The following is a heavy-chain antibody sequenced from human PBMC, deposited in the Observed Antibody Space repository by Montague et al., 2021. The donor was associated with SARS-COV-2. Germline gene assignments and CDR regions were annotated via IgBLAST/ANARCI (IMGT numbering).Heavy chain of an antibody. D-gene: IGHD3-22*01. J-gene: IGHJ4*02. CDR2: ISFDGSSK. Sequence: SRSLSLAASGFTFSSHPMHWVRQAPGNGLEWVAVISFDGSSKYYVDSMKGRLTISRDNSKNTLFLQMNSLRVEDTAVYCCARGRQWLVLGQVDYWGQGTLVTVSS. V-gene: IGHV3-30*04. CDR1: GFTFSSHP. CDR3: ARGRQWLVLGQVDY.